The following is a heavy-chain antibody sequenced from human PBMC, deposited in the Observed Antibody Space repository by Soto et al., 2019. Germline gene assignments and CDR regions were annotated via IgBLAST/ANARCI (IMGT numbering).Heavy chain of an antibody. Sequence: PGGSLRLSCAASGFTFSGYAMRWVRQAPGKGLEWVSGISVSGGSTFYADSVKGRFTISRDNSKNTLYLHMNSLRAEDTAVYYCAKVLGHYGAFDIWGQGTMVTVSS. CDR3: AKVLGHYGAFDI. J-gene: IGHJ3*02. D-gene: IGHD4-17*01. CDR1: GFTFSGYA. V-gene: IGHV3-23*01. CDR2: ISVSGGST.